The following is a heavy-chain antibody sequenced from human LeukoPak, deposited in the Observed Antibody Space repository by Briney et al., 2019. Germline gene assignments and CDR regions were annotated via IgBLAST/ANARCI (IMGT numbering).Heavy chain of an antibody. Sequence: SVKVSCKASGGTFISYAISWVRQAPGQGLEWMGGVIPIFGTANYAQKFQGRVTITADESTSTAYMELSSLRSEDTAVYYCAREILGGFNPGAYWGQGTLVTVSS. V-gene: IGHV1-69*13. CDR2: VIPIFGTA. CDR1: GGTFISYA. D-gene: IGHD1-14*01. J-gene: IGHJ4*02. CDR3: AREILGGFNPGAY.